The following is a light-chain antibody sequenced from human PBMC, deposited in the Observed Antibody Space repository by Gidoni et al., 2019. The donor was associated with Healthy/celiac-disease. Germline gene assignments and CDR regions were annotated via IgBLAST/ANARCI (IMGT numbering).Light chain of an antibody. CDR1: QSVSSY. V-gene: IGKV3-11*01. J-gene: IGKJ2*01. CDR3: QQRSNWPPYT. Sequence: LVLTHSPATLSLSPGERATLSSRASQSVSSYLAWYQQKPGQAPRLLIYDASNRATCIPARFSGSGSGTDFTLTISSLEPEDFAVYYCQQRSNWPPYTFGQGTKLEIK. CDR2: DAS.